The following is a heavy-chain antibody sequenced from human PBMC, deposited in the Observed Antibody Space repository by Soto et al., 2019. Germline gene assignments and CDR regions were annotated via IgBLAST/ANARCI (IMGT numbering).Heavy chain of an antibody. V-gene: IGHV4-39*01. D-gene: IGHD3-10*01. J-gene: IGHJ4*02. CDR2: IYYSGST. Sequence: QLQLQESGPGLVKPSETLSLTCTVSGGSISSSSYYWGWIRQPPGKGLEWIGRIYYSGSTYYNPSLKSRVTISVDTSNNQCSLKLSSVTAADPAVYYCAMTTVRVLGLDYCGQGTLVTVSS. CDR1: GGSISSSSYY. CDR3: AMTTVRVLGLDY.